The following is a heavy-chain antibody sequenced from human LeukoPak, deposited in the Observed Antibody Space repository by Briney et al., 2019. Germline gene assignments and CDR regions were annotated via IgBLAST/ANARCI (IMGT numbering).Heavy chain of an antibody. CDR2: IYPGDSDT. CDR1: GYSFTSYW. J-gene: IGHJ3*02. V-gene: IGHV5-51*01. CDR3: ARHLGGSYLGYDAFDI. Sequence: GESLKISCKGSGYSFTSYWIGWVRQMPGKGLEWMGIIYPGDSDTRYSPSFQGQVTISADKSISTAYLQWSSLKASDTAMYYCARHLGGSYLGYDAFDIWGQGTMVTVSS. D-gene: IGHD1-26*01.